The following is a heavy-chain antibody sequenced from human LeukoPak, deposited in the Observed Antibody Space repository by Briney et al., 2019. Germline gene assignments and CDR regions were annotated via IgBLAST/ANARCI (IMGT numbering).Heavy chain of an antibody. CDR3: ARGAGWLDY. J-gene: IGHJ4*02. Sequence: GRSLRLSCAASGFTFSSYGMHWVRQAPGKGLEWVAVIWYDGINKYYADSVKGRFTISRDNANNSLYLVMNSLRAEDTAVYYCARGAGWLDYWGQGALVTVSS. D-gene: IGHD6-19*01. V-gene: IGHV3-33*01. CDR2: IWYDGINK. CDR1: GFTFSSYG.